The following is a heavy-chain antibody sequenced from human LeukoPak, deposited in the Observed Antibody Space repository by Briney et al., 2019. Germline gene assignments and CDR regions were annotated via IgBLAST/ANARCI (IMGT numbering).Heavy chain of an antibody. CDR1: GFTFSSYG. Sequence: GGSLRLSCAASGFTFSSYGMHWVRQAPGKGLEWVAAIWYDGSNKYYADPVKARFTISRDNSKNTLYLQMNSLRAEDTAVYYCVRGPYGSGSYRWGQGTLVTVSA. CDR2: IWYDGSNK. V-gene: IGHV3-33*01. CDR3: VRGPYGSGSYR. D-gene: IGHD3-10*01. J-gene: IGHJ4*02.